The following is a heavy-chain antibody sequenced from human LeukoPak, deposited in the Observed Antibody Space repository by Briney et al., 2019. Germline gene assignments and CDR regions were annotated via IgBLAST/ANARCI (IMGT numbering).Heavy chain of an antibody. CDR3: TRRRAYYDSTGYYY. CDR2: TYYSGNT. CDR1: GGYMTNYY. V-gene: IGHV4-59*01. J-gene: IGHJ4*02. D-gene: IGHD3-22*01. Sequence: SETLSLTCTVSGGYMTNYYWTWIRQSPGKGLEWIGHTYYSGNTNYNPSLKSRVTISIDTSKNQFSLKLSSVTAADTAVYYCTRRRAYYDSTGYYYWGRGILVTVSA.